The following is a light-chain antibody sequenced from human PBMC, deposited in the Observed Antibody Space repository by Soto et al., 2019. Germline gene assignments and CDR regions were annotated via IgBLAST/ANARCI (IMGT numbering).Light chain of an antibody. J-gene: IGLJ1*01. CDR1: SSDIGGYNA. CDR2: EVT. V-gene: IGLV2-14*01. CDR3: NSFRVDHLYV. Sequence: QSVLTQPASVSGPPGQTITISCTGTSSDIGGYNAVSWYQHHPGKAPKLIIYEVTHRPAGISDRFSASKSGNTASLTISGLQAEDEADYYCNSFRVDHLYVFGTGTKVTVL.